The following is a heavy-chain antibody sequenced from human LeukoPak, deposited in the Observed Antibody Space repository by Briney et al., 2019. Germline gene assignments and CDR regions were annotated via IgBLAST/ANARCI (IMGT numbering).Heavy chain of an antibody. V-gene: IGHV1-46*01. CDR1: RYTFTSYY. J-gene: IGHJ6*02. D-gene: IGHD6-19*01. CDR3: ARGPYSSGWFYYYGMDV. CDR2: SNPIGGST. Sequence: ASLKVSCTASRYTFTSYYMHSLLQAPGRGLEQSGISNPIGGSTSCAKRFQCIVTMTTDTSTSTVYMELSSLRSEDPAVYYCARGPYSSGWFYYYGMDVWGQGTTVTVSS.